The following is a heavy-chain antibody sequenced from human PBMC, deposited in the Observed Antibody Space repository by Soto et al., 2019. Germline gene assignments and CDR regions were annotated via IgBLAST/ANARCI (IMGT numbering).Heavy chain of an antibody. Sequence: PGGSLRLSCAASGFTFSSYSTNWVRQAPGKGLEWVSSISSSSSYIYYADSMKGRFTISRDNAKNSLYLQMNSLRAEDTAVYYCARGVDGSYGDFWGQGTMVTVSS. CDR2: ISSSSSYI. V-gene: IGHV3-21*01. CDR1: GFTFSSYS. CDR3: ARGVDGSYGDF. J-gene: IGHJ3*01. D-gene: IGHD1-26*01.